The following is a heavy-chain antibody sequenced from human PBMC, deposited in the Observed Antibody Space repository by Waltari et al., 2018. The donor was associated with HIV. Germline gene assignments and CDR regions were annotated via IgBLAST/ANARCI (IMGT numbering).Heavy chain of an antibody. CDR3: ARTNYYDY. CDR1: GFTFSTYG. J-gene: IGHJ4*02. D-gene: IGHD2-8*01. V-gene: IGHV3-64*01. Sequence: EVHLVQAGGGLVQPGESLRLSCEAFGFTFSTYGMNWVRQAPGRGLEYVAGISSNGGTTSYANSVKGRFTISRDNSKNTLYLQMGSLRAEDTAVYYCARTNYYDYWGQGALVTVSS. CDR2: ISSNGGTT.